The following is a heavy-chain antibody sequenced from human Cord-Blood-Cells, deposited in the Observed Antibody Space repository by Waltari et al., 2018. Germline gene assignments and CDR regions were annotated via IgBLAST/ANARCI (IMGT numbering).Heavy chain of an antibody. CDR1: GGSFSGYY. CDR2: INHSGST. D-gene: IGHD3-22*01. CDR3: AREHYDSSGYGAFDI. V-gene: IGHV4-34*01. J-gene: IGHJ3*02. Sequence: QVQLQQWGAGLLKPSETLSLTCAAYGGSFSGYYWSWFRKPPGKGLEWIGEINHSGSTNYNPSLKSRVTISVDTSKNQFSLKLSSVTAADTAVYYCAREHYDSSGYGAFDIWGQGTMVTVSS.